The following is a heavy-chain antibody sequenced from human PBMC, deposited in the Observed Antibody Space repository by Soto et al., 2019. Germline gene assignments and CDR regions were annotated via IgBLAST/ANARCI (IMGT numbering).Heavy chain of an antibody. V-gene: IGHV3-30*18. CDR3: AKDSEEYLLYGYCFDS. CDR2: ISYDGSKK. CDR1: GFTFSSYG. J-gene: IGHJ4*01. Sequence: PGGSLRLSCAASGFTFSSYGMHWVRQAPGKGLEWVAVISYDGSKKYCADYVKGRFTISRDNSNNTLYLQMNSLRAEDTAVYYCAKDSEEYLLYGYCFDSWGQGTLVTVSS. D-gene: IGHD3-10*01.